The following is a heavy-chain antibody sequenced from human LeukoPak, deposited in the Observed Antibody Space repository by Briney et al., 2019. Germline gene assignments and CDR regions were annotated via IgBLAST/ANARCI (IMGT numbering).Heavy chain of an antibody. Sequence: GGSLRLSCAASGFTFSSYAMSWVRQAPGKGLEWVSAISGSGGSTYYADSAKGRFTISRDNSKNTLHLQMNSLRAEDTAVYYCAKVRGGNDYGDYWDAFDIWGQGTMVTVSS. CDR1: GFTFSSYA. D-gene: IGHD4-17*01. CDR2: ISGSGGST. J-gene: IGHJ3*02. CDR3: AKVRGGNDYGDYWDAFDI. V-gene: IGHV3-23*01.